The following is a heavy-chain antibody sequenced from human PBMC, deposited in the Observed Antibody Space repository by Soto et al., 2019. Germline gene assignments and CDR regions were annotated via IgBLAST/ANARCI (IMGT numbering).Heavy chain of an antibody. J-gene: IGHJ3*02. CDR1: GFTFSSYA. CDR3: ARYSKAAGLAFDI. V-gene: IGHV3-30-3*01. Sequence: QVQLVESGGGVVQPGRSLRLSCAASGFTFSSYAMHWVRQAPGKGLEWVAVISYDGTNKYYADSVKGRFTISRDNSKNTLYLQMNSLRAEDTSVYYCARYSKAAGLAFDIWGQGTVVTVSS. D-gene: IGHD6-13*01. CDR2: ISYDGTNK.